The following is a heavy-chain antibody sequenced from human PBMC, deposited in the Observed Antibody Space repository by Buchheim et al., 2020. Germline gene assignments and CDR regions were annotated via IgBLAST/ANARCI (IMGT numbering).Heavy chain of an antibody. D-gene: IGHD3-10*01. CDR3: AREVSMIRGLFNY. V-gene: IGHV1-8*01. J-gene: IGHJ4*02. CDR1: GHTVTSYD. CDR2: MNPNSGNT. Sequence: QVQLVQSGAEVKTPGASVKVSCKASGHTVTSYDINWVRQATGRGLEWMGWMNPNSGNTGYAQKFQGRVTMTRDTSISTVYMELSSLRSEDTAVYYCAREVSMIRGLFNYWGQGTL.